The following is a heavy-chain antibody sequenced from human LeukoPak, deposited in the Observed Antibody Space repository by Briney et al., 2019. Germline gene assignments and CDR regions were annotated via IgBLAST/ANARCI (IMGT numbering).Heavy chain of an antibody. CDR1: GFTFTNSA. Sequence: SVKVSCKASGFTFTNSAMQWVRQARGQRLEWVGWIFVASGNTKYAQKFHERVTITRDMSTSTAYMELSSLRPEDTAVYYCAAAPIEMQQRGFDYWGQGTLVTVSS. D-gene: IGHD5-24*01. J-gene: IGHJ4*02. CDR3: AAAPIEMQQRGFDY. CDR2: IFVASGNT. V-gene: IGHV1-58*02.